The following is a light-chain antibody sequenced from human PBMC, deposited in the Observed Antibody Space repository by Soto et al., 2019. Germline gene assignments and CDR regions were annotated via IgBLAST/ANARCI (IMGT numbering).Light chain of an antibody. CDR2: DAS. CDR3: QQYKTSST. J-gene: IGKJ1*01. V-gene: IGKV3-15*01. Sequence: EVVMTQSPATLSVSPGERVTFSCRASQSVTTNLAWYQHKPGQSPRLLISDASTGASGIPPRFSGSGSGTEFTLTIDRLQSADFATYWCQQYKTSSTFGQGTKMDFK. CDR1: QSVTTN.